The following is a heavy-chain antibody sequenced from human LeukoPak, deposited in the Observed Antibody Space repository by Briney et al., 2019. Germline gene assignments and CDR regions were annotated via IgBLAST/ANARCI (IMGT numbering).Heavy chain of an antibody. CDR3: ARSTYYDFWSGYYGRFDY. V-gene: IGHV1-2*02. CDR2: INPNSGGT. J-gene: IGHJ4*02. D-gene: IGHD3-3*01. Sequence: ASVKVSCKASGYTFTSYGISWVRQAPGQGLEWMGWINPNSGGTNYAQKFQGRVTMTRDTSISTAYMELSRLRSDDTAVYYCARSTYYDFWSGYYGRFDYWGQGTLVTVSS. CDR1: GYTFTSYG.